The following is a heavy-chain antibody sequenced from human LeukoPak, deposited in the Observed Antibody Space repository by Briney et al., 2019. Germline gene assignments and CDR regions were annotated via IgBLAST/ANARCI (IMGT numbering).Heavy chain of an antibody. V-gene: IGHV3-74*01. CDR2: INSDGTTT. Sequence: GGSLRLSCAASGFPFGTYWMHWVRQAPGKGLVWVSRINSDGTTTTYADSVKGRFTISRDNAKNTLYLQMNSLRAEDTALYHCARGTSRYYYYGMDVWGQGITVTVSS. D-gene: IGHD3-9*01. J-gene: IGHJ6*02. CDR1: GFPFGTYW. CDR3: ARGTSRYYYYGMDV.